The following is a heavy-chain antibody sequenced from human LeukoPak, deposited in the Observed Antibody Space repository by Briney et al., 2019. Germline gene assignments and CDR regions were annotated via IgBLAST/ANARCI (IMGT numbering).Heavy chain of an antibody. V-gene: IGHV4-34*01. CDR3: ARHKDGGTLDY. J-gene: IGHJ4*02. D-gene: IGHD4-23*01. CDR1: GGSFSGYY. Sequence: SETLSLTCAVYGGSFSGYYWSWIRQPPGKGLEWIGEINHSGSTNYNPSLKSRVTISVDTSKNQFSLKLSSVTAADTAVYYCARHKDGGTLDYWGQGTLVTVSS. CDR2: INHSGST.